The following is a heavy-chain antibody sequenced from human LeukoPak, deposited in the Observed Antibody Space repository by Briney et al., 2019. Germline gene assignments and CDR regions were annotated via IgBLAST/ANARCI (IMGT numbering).Heavy chain of an antibody. J-gene: IGHJ3*02. D-gene: IGHD1-26*01. CDR3: AKDRYSGSYFSFAFDI. CDR2: ISYDGSNK. Sequence: GGSLRLSWAASGFTFSSYGMHWVRQAPGKGLEWVAVISYDGSNKYYADSVKGRFTISRDNSKNTLYLQMNSLRAEDTAVYYCAKDRYSGSYFSFAFDIWGQGTMVTVSS. CDR1: GFTFSSYG. V-gene: IGHV3-30*18.